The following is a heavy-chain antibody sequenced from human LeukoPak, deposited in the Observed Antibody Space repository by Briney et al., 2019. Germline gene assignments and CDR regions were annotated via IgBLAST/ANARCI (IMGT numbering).Heavy chain of an antibody. V-gene: IGHV4-34*01. CDR1: GGSFSGYY. J-gene: IGHJ4*02. CDR2: INHSGST. Sequence: SETLSLTCAVYGGSFSGYYWSWIRQPPGKGLEWIGEINHSGSTNYNPSLKSRVTISVDTSKNQFSLKLSSVTAADTAVYYCARALDWTNRPSTPYYYDSMGVIDYWGQGTLVTVSS. CDR3: ARALDWTNRPSTPYYYDSMGVIDY. D-gene: IGHD3-22*01.